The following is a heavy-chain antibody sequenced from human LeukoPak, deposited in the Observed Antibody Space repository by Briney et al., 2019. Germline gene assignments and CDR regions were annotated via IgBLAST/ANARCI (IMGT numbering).Heavy chain of an antibody. D-gene: IGHD6-13*01. CDR1: GFTFSSYA. V-gene: IGHV3-30*09. J-gene: IGHJ4*02. Sequence: GGSLRLSCAASGFTFSSYAMHWVRQAPGKGLEWVAIISYDGSIKYQADSVRGRFAISRDDSKNTLYLQMNSLRAEDTAVYYCARDRSANSRVYYFDYWGQGTLVTVSS. CDR2: ISYDGSIK. CDR3: ARDRSANSRVYYFDY.